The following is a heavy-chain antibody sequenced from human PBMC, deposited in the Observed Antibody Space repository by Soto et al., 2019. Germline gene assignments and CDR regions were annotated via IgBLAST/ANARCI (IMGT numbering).Heavy chain of an antibody. D-gene: IGHD6-13*01. CDR1: GYTFTTYV. V-gene: IGHV1-18*01. CDR2: ISVYNGNT. Sequence: ASVKVSCKASGYTFTTYVVTWVRQAPGQGLEWMGWISVYNGNTNYAQKFRGRVTMTTDTSTSTAYMELRSLRPDDTAVYYCARSGSSRNLREFDHWGQGTLVTVSS. J-gene: IGHJ4*02. CDR3: ARSGSSRNLREFDH.